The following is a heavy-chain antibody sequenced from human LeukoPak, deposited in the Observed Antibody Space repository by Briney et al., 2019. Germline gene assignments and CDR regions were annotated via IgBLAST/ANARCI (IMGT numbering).Heavy chain of an antibody. J-gene: IGHJ4*02. Sequence: PSETLSLTCTVSGDSINSGGYYWTWIRQHPGKGLEWIGYIYYSGTTYCNPSLKSRVTISVDTSKNQFSLNLSSLTAADTAVYYCARGGYDYSGSSVYYFDYWGQGTLVTVSS. CDR3: ARGGYDYSGSSVYYFDY. D-gene: IGHD3-22*01. CDR1: GDSINSGGYY. V-gene: IGHV4-31*03. CDR2: IYYSGTT.